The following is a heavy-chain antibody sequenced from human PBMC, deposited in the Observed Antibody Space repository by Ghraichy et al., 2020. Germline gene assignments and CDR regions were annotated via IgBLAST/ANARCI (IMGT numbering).Heavy chain of an antibody. V-gene: IGHV1-2*02. D-gene: IGHD6-13*01. Sequence: ASVKVSCKASGYTFTGYYMHWVRQAPGQGLEWMGWVNPNSGGTNYAQKFQGSVTMTRDTSISTAYMELSRLRSDDTAVYYCARDLGYSSSWLDYWGQGTLVTVSS. CDR3: ARDLGYSSSWLDY. CDR1: GYTFTGYY. CDR2: VNPNSGGT. J-gene: IGHJ4*02.